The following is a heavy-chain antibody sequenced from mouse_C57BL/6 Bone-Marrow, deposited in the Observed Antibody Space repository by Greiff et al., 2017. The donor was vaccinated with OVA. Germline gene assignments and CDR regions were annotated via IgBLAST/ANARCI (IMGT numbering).Heavy chain of an antibody. J-gene: IGHJ4*01. V-gene: IGHV1-20*01. D-gene: IGHD1-1*01. Sequence: VQLQQSGPELVKPGDSVKISCKASGYSFTGYFMNWVMQSHGKSLEWIGRINPYNGDTFYNQKFKGKATLTVDKSSSTAHMELRSLTSEDSAVYYCAFTTVVATDAMDYWGQGTSVTVSS. CDR3: AFTTVVATDAMDY. CDR1: GYSFTGYF. CDR2: INPYNGDT.